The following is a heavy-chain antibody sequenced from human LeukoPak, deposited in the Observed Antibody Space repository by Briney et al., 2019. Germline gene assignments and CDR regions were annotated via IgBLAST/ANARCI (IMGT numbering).Heavy chain of an antibody. Sequence: GGSLRLSCAASGFTFSNYAMSWVRQAPGKGLEWVSAISGSGGSTYYADSVKGRFTISRDNSKNTLYLQMNSLRAEDTAVYYCAKFTTYYYDSSGPKAFDIWGQGTMVTVSS. CDR3: AKFTTYYYDSSGPKAFDI. CDR2: ISGSGGST. J-gene: IGHJ3*02. D-gene: IGHD3-22*01. CDR1: GFTFSNYA. V-gene: IGHV3-23*01.